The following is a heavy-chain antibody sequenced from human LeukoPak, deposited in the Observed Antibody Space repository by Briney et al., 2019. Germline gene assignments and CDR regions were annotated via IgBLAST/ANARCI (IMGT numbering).Heavy chain of an antibody. CDR1: GFTFSTYD. CDR3: ARRFDL. J-gene: IGHJ5*02. CDR2: SSGSSGAI. V-gene: IGHV3-48*01. Sequence: GGYLRLSCAASGFTFSTYDMNWVRQAPGKGLEWVSCSSGSSGAISYADSVKGRFTISRDNAKNSLYLQMNSLRVEDTAVYYCARRFDLWGQGTLVTVSS.